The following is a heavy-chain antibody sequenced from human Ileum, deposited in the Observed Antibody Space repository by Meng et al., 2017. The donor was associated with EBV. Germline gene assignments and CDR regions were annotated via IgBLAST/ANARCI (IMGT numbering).Heavy chain of an antibody. CDR1: GDSISNIDYY. CDR2: IYRSGST. D-gene: IGHD3-10*01. CDR3: ARDPAYPRGLFDS. V-gene: IGHV4-39*07. J-gene: IGHJ4*02. Sequence: QVSGPGRVNPYETLSLTCTVSGDSISNIDYYWDWIRQSPGKGLEWIASIYRSGSTYYDPSLKSRVTISLDTSKNQFSLKLSSVTAADTAVYYCARDPAYPRGLFDSWGQGTLVTVSS.